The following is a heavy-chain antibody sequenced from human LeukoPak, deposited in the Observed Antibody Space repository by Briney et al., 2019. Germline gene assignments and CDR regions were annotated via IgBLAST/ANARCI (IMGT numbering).Heavy chain of an antibody. Sequence: VASVKVSCKPSGCTFTSYDINWVRQATGQGLEWMGWMNPNNGNTVYAQKFQGRVTMTRNTSISTAYMELSSLRSEDTAIYYCARGWRYYDFWSGYWERRKDYYGMEVWGPGTTVTVSS. CDR1: GCTFTSYD. D-gene: IGHD3-3*01. J-gene: IGHJ6*02. CDR3: ARGWRYYDFWSGYWERRKDYYGMEV. V-gene: IGHV1-8*01. CDR2: MNPNNGNT.